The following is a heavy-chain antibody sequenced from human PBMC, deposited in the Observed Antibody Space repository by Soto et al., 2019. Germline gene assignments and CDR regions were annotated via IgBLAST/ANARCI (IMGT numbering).Heavy chain of an antibody. Sequence: SETLSLTCTVSGASISYGRFSWSWIQQSPGKVLEWIGYISHLESTYFHPSFKSRLTMSIDRTRNQFSLKLSSVTAADMAVYYCARGGGYDSFDYWGQGVLVTSSS. V-gene: IGHV4-30-2*06. J-gene: IGHJ4*02. CDR1: GASISYGRFS. D-gene: IGHD5-12*01. CDR3: ARGGGYDSFDY. CDR2: ISHLEST.